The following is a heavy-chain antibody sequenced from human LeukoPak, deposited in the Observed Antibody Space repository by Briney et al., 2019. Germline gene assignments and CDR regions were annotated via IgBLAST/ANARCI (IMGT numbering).Heavy chain of an antibody. CDR3: AGGPAWAGTAFDF. V-gene: IGHV4-4*09. D-gene: IGHD6-19*01. J-gene: IGHJ4*02. Sequence: KTSGTLSLTCSVSGGSVRSYYWSWIRQFAGKELQWIGYICTSGSTDYNLSLKSRVTISVDRSRNLIFLNLRSVTAADTAVYYCAGGPAWAGTAFDFWGQGSRVTVSS. CDR1: GGSVRSYY. CDR2: ICTSGST.